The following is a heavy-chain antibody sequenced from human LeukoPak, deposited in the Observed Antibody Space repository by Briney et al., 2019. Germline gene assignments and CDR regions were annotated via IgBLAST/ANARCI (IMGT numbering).Heavy chain of an antibody. CDR2: LLFDGSAK. V-gene: IGHV3-30*18. Sequence: WGSLRLSCAASGFSFSNYEMDWVRQAPCKGLEWVALLLFDGSAKYYADSVKGRFTISRDNSKNTLYLQMNSLRAEDTAVYYCAKPLTYYYDSGNFYNGPFFDYWGQGTLVTVSS. CDR1: GFSFSNYE. J-gene: IGHJ4*02. D-gene: IGHD3-10*01. CDR3: AKPLTYYYDSGNFYNGPFFDY.